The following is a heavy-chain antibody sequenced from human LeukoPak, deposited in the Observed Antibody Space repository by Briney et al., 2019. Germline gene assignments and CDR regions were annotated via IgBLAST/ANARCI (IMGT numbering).Heavy chain of an antibody. V-gene: IGHV4-34*01. CDR1: GGSFSGYY. CDR2: INHSGST. Sequence: SETLSLTCAVYGGSFSGYYWSWIRQPPGKGLEWIGEINHSGSTNYNPSLNSRVTISVDTSKNQFSLKLSSVTAADTAVYYCARGRGVAGTGYWGQGTLVTVSS. J-gene: IGHJ4*02. CDR3: ARGRGVAGTGY. D-gene: IGHD6-19*01.